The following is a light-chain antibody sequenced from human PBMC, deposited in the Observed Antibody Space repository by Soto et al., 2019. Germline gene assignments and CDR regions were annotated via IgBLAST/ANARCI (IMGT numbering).Light chain of an antibody. J-gene: IGKJ1*01. CDR1: QGVSHN. CDR2: ETS. CDR3: QQYYNWPPRT. V-gene: IGKV3-15*01. Sequence: EVVMTQSPALLSVSPGETVTLSCRASQGVSHNLAWYQQKPGQAPRLLIYETSTRATGIPARFSGSGSGTEFTLTISSLQSEDFAVYYCQQYYNWPPRTFGQGTKVEIK.